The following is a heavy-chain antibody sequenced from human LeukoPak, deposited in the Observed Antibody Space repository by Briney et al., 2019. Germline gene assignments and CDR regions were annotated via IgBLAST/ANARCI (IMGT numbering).Heavy chain of an antibody. CDR1: GFTFDDYA. V-gene: IGHV3-9*01. J-gene: IGHJ4*02. CDR2: ISWNSGSI. CDR3: AKSFPYYDSSGYYGGLDY. Sequence: GGSLRLSCAASGFTFDDYAMHWVRQAPGKGLEWVPGISWNSGSIGYADSVKGRFTISRDNAKNSLYLQMNSLRAEDTALYYCAKSFPYYDSSGYYGGLDYWGQGTLVTVSS. D-gene: IGHD3-22*01.